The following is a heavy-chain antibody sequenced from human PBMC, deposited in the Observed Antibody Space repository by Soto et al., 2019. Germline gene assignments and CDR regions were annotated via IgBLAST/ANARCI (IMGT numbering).Heavy chain of an antibody. CDR1: GGSMSSHY. CDR3: ARADPDASVGF. D-gene: IGHD3-16*01. Sequence: PSETLSLTCTVSGGSMSSHYWTWLRQPPGKGLEWIGYISYSGSSYYNPSPKSRVTISADTSRNQFSLRLTSVIAADTALYFCARADPDASVGFWGQGTLVTVSS. CDR2: ISYSGSS. J-gene: IGHJ4*02. V-gene: IGHV4-59*11.